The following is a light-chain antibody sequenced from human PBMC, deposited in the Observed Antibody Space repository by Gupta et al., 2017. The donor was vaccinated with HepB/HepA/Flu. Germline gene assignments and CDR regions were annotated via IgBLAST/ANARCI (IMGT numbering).Light chain of an antibody. J-gene: IGKJ3*01. CDR2: GTS. CDR1: QNINSY. CDR3: QQPHALPQT. Sequence: DIQMTQSPSSLSASVGDRVNISCRASQNINSYLDWYHQRPGKAPKLLIYGTSSLLGGVPSRFRGSGSGTDFTLTVSSLQPEDFAAYYCQQPHALPQTFGPGTKVDFK. V-gene: IGKV1-39*01.